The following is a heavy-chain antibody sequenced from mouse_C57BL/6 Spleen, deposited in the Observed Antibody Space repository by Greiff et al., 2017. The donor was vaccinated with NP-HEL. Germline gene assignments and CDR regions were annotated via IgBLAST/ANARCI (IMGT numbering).Heavy chain of an antibody. V-gene: IGHV1-82*01. J-gene: IGHJ2*01. CDR2: IYPGDGDT. CDR3: ARRRDYDPFDY. Sequence: LQESGPELVKPGASVKISCKASGYAFSSSWMNWVKQRPGKGLEWIGRIYPGDGDTNYNGKFKGKATLTADKSSSTAYMQLSSLTSEDSAVYFCARRRDYDPFDYWGQGTTLTVSS. D-gene: IGHD2-4*01. CDR1: GYAFSSSW.